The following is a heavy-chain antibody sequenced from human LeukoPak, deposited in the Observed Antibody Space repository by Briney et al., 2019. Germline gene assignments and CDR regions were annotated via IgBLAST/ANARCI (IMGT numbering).Heavy chain of an antibody. CDR3: ARDRATVRGVDYYYMDV. V-gene: IGHV4-4*07. D-gene: IGHD3-10*01. Sequence: SETLSLTCTVSGGSISSYYWSWIRQPAGKGLEWIGRIYTSGSTNYNPSLKSRVTMSVDTSKNQFSLKLSSVTAADTAVYYCARDRATVRGVDYYYMDVWGKGTTVTVSS. J-gene: IGHJ6*03. CDR2: IYTSGST. CDR1: GGSISSYY.